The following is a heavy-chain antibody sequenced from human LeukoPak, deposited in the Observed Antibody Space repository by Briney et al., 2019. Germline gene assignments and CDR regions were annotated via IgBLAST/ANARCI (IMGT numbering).Heavy chain of an antibody. CDR3: TRWWFGELLLKRFDY. D-gene: IGHD3-10*01. V-gene: IGHV3-49*03. CDR1: GFTFGDYA. CDR2: IRSKAYGGTT. J-gene: IGHJ4*02. Sequence: GGSLRLSCTASGFTFGDYAMSWFRQAPGKGLEWVGFIRSKAYGGTTEYAASVKGRFTISRDDSKSIAYLQMNSLKTEDTAVYYCTRWWFGELLLKRFDYWGQGTLVTVSS.